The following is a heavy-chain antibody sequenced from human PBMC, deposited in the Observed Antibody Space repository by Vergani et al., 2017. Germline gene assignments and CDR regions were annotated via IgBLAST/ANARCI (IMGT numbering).Heavy chain of an antibody. J-gene: IGHJ4*02. CDR1: GYTLTELS. CDR3: AREYPVAGSFDY. CDR2: FDPEDGET. V-gene: IGHV1-24*01. D-gene: IGHD6-19*01. Sequence: QVQLVQSGAEVKKPGASVKVSCKVSGYTLTELSMHWVRQAPGKGLEWMGGFDPEDGETIYAQKFQGRVTMTTDTSTSTAYMELRSLRSDDTAAYYCAREYPVAGSFDYWGQGTLVTVSS.